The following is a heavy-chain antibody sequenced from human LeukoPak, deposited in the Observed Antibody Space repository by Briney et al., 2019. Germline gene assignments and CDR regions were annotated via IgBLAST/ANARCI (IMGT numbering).Heavy chain of an antibody. CDR1: GGTFSSYA. J-gene: IGHJ5*02. Sequence: SVKVSCKASGGTFSSYAISWVRQAPGQGLEWMGRIIPILGIANYAQRFQGRVTITADKSTSTAYMELNSLRSEDTAVYYCARGLPNGAATGSWGQGTLVTVSS. D-gene: IGHD2-15*01. V-gene: IGHV1-69*04. CDR3: ARGLPNGAATGS. CDR2: IIPILGIA.